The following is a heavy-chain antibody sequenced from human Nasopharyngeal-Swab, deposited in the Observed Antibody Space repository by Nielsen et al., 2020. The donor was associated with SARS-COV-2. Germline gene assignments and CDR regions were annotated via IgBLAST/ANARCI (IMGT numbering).Heavy chain of an antibody. CDR2: INAGNGNT. Sequence: ASVKVSCKASGYTFTSYAMHWVRQAPGQRLEWMGWINAGNGNTKYSQKSQGRVTIARDTSASTAYMELSSLRPEDTAVYYCARDRIDSGFDYWGQGTLVTVSS. J-gene: IGHJ4*02. V-gene: IGHV1-3*01. CDR1: GYTFTSYA. D-gene: IGHD3-10*01. CDR3: ARDRIDSGFDY.